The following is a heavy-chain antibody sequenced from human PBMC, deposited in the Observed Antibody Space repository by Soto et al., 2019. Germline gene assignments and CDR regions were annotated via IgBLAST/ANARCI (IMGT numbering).Heavy chain of an antibody. CDR2: ITTDKGKT. CDR3: ATRSPAFDY. Sequence: QVQLVQFGPEVKKPGASVKVSCKTSGYTFTTYGISWVRQAPGQGLEWMGWITTDKGKTTYAQKFQGRVTMTTDTSTSTAYIELRSLRSDDTAVYYCATRSPAFDYWGQGTLVTVCS. V-gene: IGHV1-18*01. CDR1: GYTFTTYG. J-gene: IGHJ4*02.